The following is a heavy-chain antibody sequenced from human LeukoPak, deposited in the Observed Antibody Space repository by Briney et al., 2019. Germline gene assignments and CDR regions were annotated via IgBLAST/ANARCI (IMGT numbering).Heavy chain of an antibody. CDR1: GGSISSYY. V-gene: IGHV4-59*01. CDR2: IYYSGST. CDR3: ARDLNYYDSSLVGWAFDI. J-gene: IGHJ3*02. Sequence: SETLSLTCTVSGGSISSYYWSWIRQPPGKGLEWIGYIYYSGSTNYNPSLKSRVTISVDTSKNQFSLKLSSVTAADTAVYYCARDLNYYDSSLVGWAFDIWGQGTMVTVSS. D-gene: IGHD3-22*01.